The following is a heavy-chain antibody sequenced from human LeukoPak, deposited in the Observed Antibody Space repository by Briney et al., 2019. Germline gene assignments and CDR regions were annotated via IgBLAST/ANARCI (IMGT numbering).Heavy chain of an antibody. J-gene: IGHJ1*01. V-gene: IGHV3-NL1*01. CDR2: IGSDNKP. CDR1: GFTFSAYA. CDR3: AKGPGGGSSRVYFQH. D-gene: IGHD1-26*01. Sequence: PGGSLRLSCEASGFTFSAYAMTWVRQAPGKGLEWVSSIGSDNKPHYSESVKGRFTISRDNSKNTLYLQMNSLRAEDTAVYYCAKGPGGGSSRVYFQHWGQGTLVTVSS.